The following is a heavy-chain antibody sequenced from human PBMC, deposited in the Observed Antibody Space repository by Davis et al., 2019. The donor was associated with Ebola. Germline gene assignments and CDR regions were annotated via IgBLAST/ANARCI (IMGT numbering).Heavy chain of an antibody. CDR3: ARVATTVTIRIDY. D-gene: IGHD4-17*01. Sequence: GGSLRLSCAASGFTFSSYAMSWVRQTPGKGLEWVSAITGSGSLTGYADSVKGRFTISRDNAKNSLYLQMNSLRDEDTAVYYCARVATTVTIRIDYWGQGTLVTVSS. CDR1: GFTFSSYA. J-gene: IGHJ4*02. V-gene: IGHV3-23*01. CDR2: ITGSGSLT.